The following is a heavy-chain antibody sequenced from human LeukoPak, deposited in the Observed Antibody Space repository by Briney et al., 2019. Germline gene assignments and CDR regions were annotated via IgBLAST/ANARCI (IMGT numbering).Heavy chain of an antibody. CDR1: DGSISSDY. Sequence: SETLSLTCTVSDGSISSDYWYWVRQPPGQGQEWIAYIYFSGYTNYNPSLKIRVTMSIDTSKKPFTLYLRSVTAADTAIYYCARVDLRAAYFEYSGQGTLVTVSS. V-gene: IGHV4-59*08. CDR3: ARVDLRAAYFEY. CDR2: IYFSGYT. D-gene: IGHD5-12*01. J-gene: IGHJ4*02.